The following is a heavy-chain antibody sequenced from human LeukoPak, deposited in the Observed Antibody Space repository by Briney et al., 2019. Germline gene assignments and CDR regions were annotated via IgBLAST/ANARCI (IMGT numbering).Heavy chain of an antibody. J-gene: IGHJ3*02. CDR1: GFTFSGYS. V-gene: IGHV3-48*04. CDR2: ISSSSSTI. D-gene: IGHD6-6*01. CDR3: AGPIAARPLSDAFDI. Sequence: GGSLRLSCAASGFTFSGYSMNWVRQAPGKGLEWVSYISSSSSTIYYADSVKGRFTISRDNAKNSLYLQMNSLRAEDTAVYYCAGPIAARPLSDAFDIWGQGTMVTVSS.